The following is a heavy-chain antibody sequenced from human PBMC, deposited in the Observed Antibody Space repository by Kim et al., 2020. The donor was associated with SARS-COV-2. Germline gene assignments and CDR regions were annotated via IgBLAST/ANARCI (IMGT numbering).Heavy chain of an antibody. CDR1: GGTFSSYA. CDR2: IIPIFGTA. D-gene: IGHD2-15*01. CDR3: ARSPTDRLGYCSGGSCPYYYYGMDV. J-gene: IGHJ6*02. Sequence: SVKVSCKASGGTFSSYAISWVRQAPGQGLEWMGGIIPIFGTANYAQKFQGRVTITADESTSTAYMELSSLRSEDTAVYYCARSPTDRLGYCSGGSCPYYYYGMDVWGQGTTVTVSS. V-gene: IGHV1-69*13.